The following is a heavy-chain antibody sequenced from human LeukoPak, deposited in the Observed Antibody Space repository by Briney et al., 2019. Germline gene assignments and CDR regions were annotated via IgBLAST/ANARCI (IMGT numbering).Heavy chain of an antibody. CDR2: ISYDGSNK. CDR1: GFTLSSYS. V-gene: IGHV3-30*04. Sequence: GRSLRLSCAASGFTLSSYSMHWGRQAPGKGGEWVAVISYDGSNKYYADSVKGRFTISRDNSKNTLYLQMNSLRAEDTAVYYCARDRELAYFDYWGQGTLVTVSS. CDR3: ARDRELAYFDY. D-gene: IGHD1-26*01. J-gene: IGHJ4*02.